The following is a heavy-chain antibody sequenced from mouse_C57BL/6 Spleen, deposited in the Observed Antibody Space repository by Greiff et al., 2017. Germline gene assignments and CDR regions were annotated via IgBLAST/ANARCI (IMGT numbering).Heavy chain of an antibody. J-gene: IGHJ4*01. CDR3: ARVEYYGSRDYAMDY. CDR1: GFTFSDYG. D-gene: IGHD1-1*01. V-gene: IGHV5-17*01. Sequence: EVHLVESGGGLVKPGGSLKLSCAASGFTFSDYGMHWVRQAPEKGLEWVAYISSGSSTIYYADTVKGRFTISRDNAKNTLFLQMTSLRSEDTAMYYCARVEYYGSRDYAMDYWGQGTSVTVSS. CDR2: ISSGSSTI.